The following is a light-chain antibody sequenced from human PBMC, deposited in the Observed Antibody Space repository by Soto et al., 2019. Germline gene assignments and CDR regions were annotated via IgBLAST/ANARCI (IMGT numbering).Light chain of an antibody. CDR1: QSINTW. CDR3: QQYNTYSRT. J-gene: IGKJ1*01. CDR2: EVS. V-gene: IGKV1-5*03. Sequence: DIHMTQSPSTLSASVGDRVTITCRASQSINTWLAWYQQKPGEAPRLLIYEVSTLERGVPSRFSGSGSGTEFTLTISSLQPDDFATFYCQQYNTYSRTFGQGTKVEVK.